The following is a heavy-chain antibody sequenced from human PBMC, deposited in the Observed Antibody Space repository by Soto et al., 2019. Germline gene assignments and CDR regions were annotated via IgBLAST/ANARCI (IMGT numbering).Heavy chain of an antibody. J-gene: IGHJ6*02. CDR3: AREPGIAVAGPRGGYYYGMDV. D-gene: IGHD6-19*01. CDR2: IYYSGST. Sequence: SETLSLTCTVSGGSISSYYWSWIRQPPGKGLEWIGYIYYSGSTNYNPSLKSRVTISVDTSKNQFSLKLSSVTAADTAVYYCAREPGIAVAGPRGGYYYGMDVWGQGTTVTVSS. CDR1: GGSISSYY. V-gene: IGHV4-59*01.